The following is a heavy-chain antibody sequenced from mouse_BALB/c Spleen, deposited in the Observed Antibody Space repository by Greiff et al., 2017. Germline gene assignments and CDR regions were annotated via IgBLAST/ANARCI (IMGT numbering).Heavy chain of an antibody. CDR3: ARKGRRHNYAMDY. CDR1: GYTFSSYW. J-gene: IGHJ4*01. D-gene: IGHD6-1*01. CDR2: ILPGSGST. V-gene: IGHV1-9*01. Sequence: VQLQESGAELMKPGASVKISCKATGYTFSSYWIEWVKQRPGHGLEWIGEILPGSGSTNYNEKFKGKATFTADTSSNTAYMQLSSLTSEDSAVYYCARKGRRHNYAMDYWGQGTSVTVSS.